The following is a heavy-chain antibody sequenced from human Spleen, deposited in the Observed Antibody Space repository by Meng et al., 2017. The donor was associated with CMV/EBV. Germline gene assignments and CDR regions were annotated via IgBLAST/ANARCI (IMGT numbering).Heavy chain of an antibody. CDR3: AKDRVRYGYYFDY. Sequence: QGRWVGAGGGVVRPGGSRVLSWSASGFTFSRYGMHWVRQAPGKGLEWVAFIRYDGSNKYYADSVKGRFTISRDNSKNTLYLQMNSLRAEDTAVYYCAKDRVRYGYYFDYWGQGTLVTVSS. CDR2: IRYDGSNK. J-gene: IGHJ4*02. CDR1: GFTFSRYG. D-gene: IGHD4-17*01. V-gene: IGHV3-30*02.